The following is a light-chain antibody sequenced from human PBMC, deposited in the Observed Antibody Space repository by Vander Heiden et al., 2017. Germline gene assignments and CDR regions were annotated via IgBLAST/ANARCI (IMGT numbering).Light chain of an antibody. J-gene: IGKJ4*01. CDR2: AAS. CDR3: QQSYSTPP. CDR1: QSISSY. Sequence: SQMTKSQSSLSASVWDSVRLTCRASQSISSYLNWYQQKPWKAPKLLIYAASSLHSGVPSRFSGSGSGTDFTLTISSLQPEYFATYYCQQSYSTPPFGGGTKVEIK. V-gene: IGKV1-39*01.